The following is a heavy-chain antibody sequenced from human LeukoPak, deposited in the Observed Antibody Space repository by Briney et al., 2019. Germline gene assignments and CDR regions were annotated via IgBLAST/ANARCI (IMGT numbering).Heavy chain of an antibody. J-gene: IGHJ4*02. Sequence: PGRSLRLFCAASGFTFDDYAMHWVRQAPGKGLEWVSGISWNSGSIGYADSVKGRFTISRDNAKNSLYLQMNSLRAEDTALYYCAKGDYYDSSGSIDYWGQGTLVTVSS. CDR3: AKGDYYDSSGSIDY. CDR1: GFTFDDYA. V-gene: IGHV3-9*01. D-gene: IGHD3-22*01. CDR2: ISWNSGSI.